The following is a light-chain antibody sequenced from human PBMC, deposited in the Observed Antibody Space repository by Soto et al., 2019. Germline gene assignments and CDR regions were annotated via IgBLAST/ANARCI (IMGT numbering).Light chain of an antibody. Sequence: EIVLTQSPGPLSLSPGERATLSCRASQSVSSSYLAWYQQKPGQAPRLLIYGASSRATGIPDRFSGSGSGTDFTLTISRLEPEDFAVYYCQHEGTFGQGTKVDIK. J-gene: IGKJ1*01. V-gene: IGKV3-20*01. CDR3: QHEGT. CDR2: GAS. CDR1: QSVSSSY.